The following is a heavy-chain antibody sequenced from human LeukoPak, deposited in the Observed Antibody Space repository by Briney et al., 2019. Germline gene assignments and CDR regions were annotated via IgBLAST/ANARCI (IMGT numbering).Heavy chain of an antibody. Sequence: GGSLRLSCVASGFTVSRVAMSWVRHVPGRGLEWVSSITNNNGKTYYADPVKGRFTISRDESENTVYLQMNNLRAEDTAVYYCAKDHPSSGWPTFEYWGQGTLVTVSP. V-gene: IGHV3-23*01. CDR3: AKDHPSSGWPTFEY. CDR2: ITNNNGKT. J-gene: IGHJ4*02. D-gene: IGHD6-19*01. CDR1: GFTVSRVA.